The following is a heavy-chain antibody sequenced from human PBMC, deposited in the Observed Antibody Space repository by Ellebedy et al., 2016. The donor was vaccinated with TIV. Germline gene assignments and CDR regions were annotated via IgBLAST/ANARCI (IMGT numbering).Heavy chain of an antibody. CDR2: ILPVFGTA. CDR3: AREYYYDRGGYHYYYFDT. J-gene: IGHJ4*02. V-gene: IGHV1-69*06. Sequence: ASVKVSCKASGGTFRGYSITWVREAPGQGLEWMGGILPVFGTADYAQKYQGRVTLTADKSTSTAYMELSSLRSDDTAVYYCAREYYYDRGGYHYYYFDTWGQGTLVTVSS. D-gene: IGHD3-22*01. CDR1: GGTFRGYS.